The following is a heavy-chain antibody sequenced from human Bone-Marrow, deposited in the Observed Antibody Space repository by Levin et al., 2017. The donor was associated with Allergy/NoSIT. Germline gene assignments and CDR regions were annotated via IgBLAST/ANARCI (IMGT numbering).Heavy chain of an antibody. CDR2: IYSSGST. D-gene: IGHD3-10*01. Sequence: GGSLRLSCAASGFAVSSDYMSWVRQAPGKGLEWVSVIYSSGSTYYADSLKGRFTISRDNSENTLYLQMNSLRVEDTAVYYCARVQMIRGVVFYNWGQGTLVTVSS. J-gene: IGHJ4*02. CDR3: ARVQMIRGVVFYN. CDR1: GFAVSSDY. V-gene: IGHV3-66*01.